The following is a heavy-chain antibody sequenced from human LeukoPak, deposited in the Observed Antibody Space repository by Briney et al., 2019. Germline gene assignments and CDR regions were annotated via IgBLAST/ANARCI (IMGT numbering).Heavy chain of an antibody. J-gene: IGHJ6*03. CDR3: ARERDGYNYYYYYMDV. CDR1: GFTFSSYG. V-gene: IGHV3-21*01. Sequence: GGSLRLSCAASGFTFSSYGMHWVRQAPGKGLEWVSSISSSSSYIYYADSVKGRFTISRDNAKNSLYLQMNSLRAKDTAVYYCARERDGYNYYYYYMDVWGKGTTVTISS. D-gene: IGHD5-24*01. CDR2: ISSSSSYI.